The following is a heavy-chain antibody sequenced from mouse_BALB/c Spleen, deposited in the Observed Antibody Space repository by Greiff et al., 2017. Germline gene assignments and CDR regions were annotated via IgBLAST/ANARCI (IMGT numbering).Heavy chain of an antibody. CDR1: GFSLTGYG. CDR2: IWGDGST. CDR3: ARDQDRYDEGDAMDY. J-gene: IGHJ4*01. Sequence: VQLKESGPGLVAPSQSLSITCTVSGFSLTGYGVNWVRQPPGKGLEWLGMIWGDGSTDYNSALKSRLSISKDNSKSQVFLKMNSLQTDDTARYYCARDQDRYDEGDAMDYWGQGTSVTVSS. D-gene: IGHD2-14*01. V-gene: IGHV2-6-7*01.